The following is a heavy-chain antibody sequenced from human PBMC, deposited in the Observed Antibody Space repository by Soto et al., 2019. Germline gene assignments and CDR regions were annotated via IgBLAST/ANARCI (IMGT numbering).Heavy chain of an antibody. CDR3: ARVGIRGIVATTYYFDY. V-gene: IGHV1-69*13. Sequence: SVKVSFKASGGTFSSYAISWLRQAPGQGLEWMGGIIPIFGTANYAQKFQGRVTITADESTSTAYMELSSLRSEDTAVYYCARVGIRGIVATTYYFDYWGQGTLVTVSS. CDR2: IIPIFGTA. D-gene: IGHD5-12*01. CDR1: GGTFSSYA. J-gene: IGHJ4*02.